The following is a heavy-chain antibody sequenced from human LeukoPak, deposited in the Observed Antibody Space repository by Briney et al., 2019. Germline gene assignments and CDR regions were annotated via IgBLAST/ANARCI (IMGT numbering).Heavy chain of an antibody. CDR1: GGSFSNDY. CDR3: ARSPSSWFDP. Sequence: SETLSLTCAVYGGSFSNDYWSWIRQAPGQGLEWIGEVNPSGATNDNPSHKSRVTLSLDTSKNQFSLKLSSVTAADTAVYYCARSPSSWFDPWGQGTLVTVSS. V-gene: IGHV4-34*10. CDR2: VNPSGAT. J-gene: IGHJ5*02.